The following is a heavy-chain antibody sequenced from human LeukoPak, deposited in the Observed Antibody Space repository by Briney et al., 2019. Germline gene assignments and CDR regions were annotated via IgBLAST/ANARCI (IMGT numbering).Heavy chain of an antibody. V-gene: IGHV4-59*01. J-gene: IGHJ4*02. CDR3: ARVDRVTAIDD. CDR1: GGSISSYY. D-gene: IGHD2-21*02. CDR2: IYYSGST. Sequence: SETLSLTCTVSGGSISSYYWSWLRQPPGDGLEWSGYIYYSGSTNYNPSLKSRVTISVDTSKNQFSLKLSSVTAADTAVYYCARVDRVTAIDDWGQGTLVTVSS.